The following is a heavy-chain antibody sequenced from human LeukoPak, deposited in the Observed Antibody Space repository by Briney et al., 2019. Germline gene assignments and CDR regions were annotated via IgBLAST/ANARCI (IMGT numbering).Heavy chain of an antibody. D-gene: IGHD6-19*01. Sequence: GGSLRLSCAASGFTFRSYSVNWLRQAPGKGLEWVSSISGGSSSIYYADSVKGRFTISRDNAKNSVYLQLNSLRAEDTALYYCARAPVAGTSYFDYWGQGTLVTVSS. CDR1: GFTFRSYS. J-gene: IGHJ4*02. V-gene: IGHV3-21*01. CDR2: ISGGSSSI. CDR3: ARAPVAGTSYFDY.